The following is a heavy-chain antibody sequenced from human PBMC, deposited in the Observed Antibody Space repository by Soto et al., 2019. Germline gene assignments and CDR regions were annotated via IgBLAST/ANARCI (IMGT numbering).Heavy chain of an antibody. CDR3: ARGLIQPSVDWLFDY. CDR1: GYTFTSYD. V-gene: IGHV1-8*01. CDR2: MNPNSGNT. Sequence: ASVKVSCKASGYTFTSYDINWVRQATGQGLEWMGWMNPNSGNTGYAQKFQGRVTMTRNTSISTAYMELSSLRSEDTAVYYCARGLIQPSVDWLFDYWDQGTLVTVSS. D-gene: IGHD3-9*01. J-gene: IGHJ4*02.